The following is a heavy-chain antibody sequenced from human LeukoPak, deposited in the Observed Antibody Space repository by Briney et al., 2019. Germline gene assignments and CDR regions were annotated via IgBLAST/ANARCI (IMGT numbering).Heavy chain of an antibody. CDR1: GFTFSNYG. CDR3: VKDNPLDY. J-gene: IGHJ4*02. CDR2: IRYDGNNK. D-gene: IGHD1-14*01. Sequence: GALRLSCWAAGFTFSNYGMLWVRQAPGKGLEWVAFIRYDGNNKLYADSMKGRFTISRDNSKNTLYLHINSLRAEDTAVYYCVKDNPLDYWGQGTLVIVSS. V-gene: IGHV3-30*02.